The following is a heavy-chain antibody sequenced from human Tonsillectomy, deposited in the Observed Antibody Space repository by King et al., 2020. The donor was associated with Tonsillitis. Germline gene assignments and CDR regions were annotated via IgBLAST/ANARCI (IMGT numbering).Heavy chain of an antibody. V-gene: IGHV4-31*03. CDR1: GDSLGSGGYY. CDR2: IHDSGST. D-gene: IGHD3-22*01. Sequence: VQLQESGPGLVKPSQTLSLTCTVSGDSLGSGGYYWSWIRQYPGKGLEWIGYIHDSGSTYYNPSLKSRLTISVDTSKTQFSLKLSSVTAADTAVYYCARKGYDNSGYYFFDYWGQGTLVTVSS. CDR3: ARKGYDNSGYYFFDY. J-gene: IGHJ4*02.